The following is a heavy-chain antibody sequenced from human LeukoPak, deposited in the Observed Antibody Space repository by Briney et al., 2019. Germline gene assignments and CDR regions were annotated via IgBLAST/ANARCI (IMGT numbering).Heavy chain of an antibody. D-gene: IGHD3-10*01. V-gene: IGHV3-23*01. CDR2: ISGSGGST. CDR3: ASATAGLWSQQNDH. J-gene: IGHJ4*02. CDR1: GFTFSSYA. Sequence: PGGSLRLSRAASGFTFSSYAMSWVRQAPGKGLEWVSAISGSGGSTYYADSVKGRFTISRDNSKNTLYLQMNGLRAEDTAVYYCASATAGLWSQQNDHWGQGILVTVSS.